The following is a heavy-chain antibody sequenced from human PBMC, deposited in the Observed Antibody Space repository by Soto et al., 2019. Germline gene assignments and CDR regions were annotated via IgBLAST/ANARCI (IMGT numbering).Heavy chain of an antibody. D-gene: IGHD3-9*01. CDR1: GFTFSSYG. CDR3: AKSLRGYFDWYNADLFDY. V-gene: IGHV3-30*18. Sequence: PGGSLRLSCAASGFTFSSYGMRWVRQAPGKGLEWVAVISYDGSNKYYADSVKGRFTISRDNSKNTLYLQMNSLRAEDTAVYYCAKSLRGYFDWYNADLFDYWGQGTLVTVSS. J-gene: IGHJ4*02. CDR2: ISYDGSNK.